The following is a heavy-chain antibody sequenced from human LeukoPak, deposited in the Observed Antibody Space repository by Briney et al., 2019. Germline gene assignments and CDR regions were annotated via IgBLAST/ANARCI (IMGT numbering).Heavy chain of an antibody. V-gene: IGHV4-39*01. J-gene: IGHJ4*02. D-gene: IGHD2-21*02. Sequence: SETLSLTCAVSGGSIRNSSFYWGWIRQPPGKGLEWIASIYNSGTTYYNPSLKSRITIFVDTSKNQVSLKLRSVTAADTAVYYCARQGAVTAFNSWGQGTLVTVSS. CDR2: IYNSGTT. CDR1: GGSIRNSSFY. CDR3: ARQGAVTAFNS.